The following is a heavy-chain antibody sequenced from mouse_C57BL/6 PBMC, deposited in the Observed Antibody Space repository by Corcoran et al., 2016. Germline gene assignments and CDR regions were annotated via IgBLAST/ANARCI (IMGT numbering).Heavy chain of an antibody. CDR3: ARGGVLLRVRDAMDY. D-gene: IGHD1-2*01. CDR1: GYTFTDYY. CDR2: IFPGSGST. Sequence: QVQLQQSGPELVKPGASVKISCKASGYTFTDYYINWVKQRPGQGLEWIGWIFPGSGSTYYNEKFKGKATLTVDKSSSTAYMLLSSLTSEDSAVYFCARGGVLLRVRDAMDYWGQGTSVTVSS. J-gene: IGHJ4*01. V-gene: IGHV1-75*01.